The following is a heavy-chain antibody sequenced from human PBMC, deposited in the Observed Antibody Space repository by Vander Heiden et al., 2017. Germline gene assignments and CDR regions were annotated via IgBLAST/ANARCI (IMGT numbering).Heavy chain of an antibody. D-gene: IGHD6-13*01. V-gene: IGHV1-3*01. J-gene: IGHJ5*02. Sequence: QVQLVQSGAEVKKPGASVKVSCKASGYTFTSYAMHWVRQAPGQRLEWMGWINAGNGNTKYSQKFQGRVTITRDTSASTAYMELSSLRSEDTAVYYCAIPPPYSSSWSYNWFDPWGQGTLVTVSS. CDR3: AIPPPYSSSWSYNWFDP. CDR1: GYTFTSYA. CDR2: INAGNGNT.